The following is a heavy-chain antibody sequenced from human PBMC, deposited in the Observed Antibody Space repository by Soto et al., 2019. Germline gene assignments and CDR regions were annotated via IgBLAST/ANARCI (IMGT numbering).Heavy chain of an antibody. J-gene: IGHJ6*02. CDR2: ISDSGRTI. CDR1: GFIFSDCY. CDR3: AREEGGTVAGSTYGMDV. V-gene: IGHV3-11*01. Sequence: GGSLRLSCAASGFIFSDCYMNWIRQAPGKGLEWVAYISDSGRTIYYADSVKGRFTISRDNAKKSLYLQMNNLRAEDTAVYYCAREEGGTVAGSTYGMDVWGQGTPVTVSS. D-gene: IGHD6-19*01.